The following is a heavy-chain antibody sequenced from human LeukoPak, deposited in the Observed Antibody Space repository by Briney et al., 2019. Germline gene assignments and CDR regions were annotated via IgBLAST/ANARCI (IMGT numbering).Heavy chain of an antibody. J-gene: IGHJ4*02. D-gene: IGHD6-13*01. Sequence: GGSLRLSCAASGFTFSSYGMSWVRQAPGKGLEWVSAISGSGGSTYYADSVKGRFTISRDNSKNTLYLQMNSLRAEDTAVYYCAKELGGYSSSWYGYWGQGTLVTVSS. CDR3: AKELGGYSSSWYGY. CDR1: GFTFSSYG. V-gene: IGHV3-23*01. CDR2: ISGSGGST.